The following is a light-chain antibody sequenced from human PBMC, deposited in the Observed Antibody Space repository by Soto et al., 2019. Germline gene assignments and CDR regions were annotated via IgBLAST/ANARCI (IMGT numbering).Light chain of an antibody. CDR3: QQLNSDWYA. V-gene: IGKV1-9*01. CDR2: GAS. Sequence: DIQLTQSPSFLSASVGDRVTITCRASQGISTYLAWYLQRPGKAPKLLIYGASTLQSGVPSRFSGSGSGTELTRPIIIRQPEDFGTYYCQQLNSDWYAVGQGPKQQIK. J-gene: IGKJ2*01. CDR1: QGISTY.